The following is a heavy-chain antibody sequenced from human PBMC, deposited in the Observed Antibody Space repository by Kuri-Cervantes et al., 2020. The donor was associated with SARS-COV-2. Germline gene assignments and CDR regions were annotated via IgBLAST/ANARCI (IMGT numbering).Heavy chain of an antibody. CDR1: GGTFSSYA. J-gene: IGHJ3*01. CDR3: ARGGWLHSPDALDL. CDR2: IIPLNKRT. D-gene: IGHD5-12*01. V-gene: IGHV1-69*13. Sequence: SVKVSCKASGGTFSSYAISWVRQAPGQGLEWVGGIIPLNKRTNDAQKFQGRVTIIADESTNTVYMELSSLRSEDTAVYYWARGGWLHSPDALDLWGQGTRVTVSS.